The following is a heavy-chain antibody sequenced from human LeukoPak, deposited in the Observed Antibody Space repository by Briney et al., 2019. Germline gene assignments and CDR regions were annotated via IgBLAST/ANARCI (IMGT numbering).Heavy chain of an antibody. Sequence: GGSLRLSCAASGFGFSSYGMHWVRQAPGKGLEWVAFIRFDGSNENYADSVKGRFTISRDNSKSTLYLQMNSLRADDTAMYYCVKDRHTFYGAFDPWGQGILVTVSS. D-gene: IGHD4-17*01. CDR2: IRFDGSNE. CDR1: GFGFSSYG. V-gene: IGHV3-30*02. CDR3: VKDRHTFYGAFDP. J-gene: IGHJ5*02.